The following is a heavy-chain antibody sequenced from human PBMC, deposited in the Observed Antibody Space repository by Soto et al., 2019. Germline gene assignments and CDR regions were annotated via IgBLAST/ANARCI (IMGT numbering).Heavy chain of an antibody. CDR3: ARGTRDADDCGMDC. Sequence: PVGSLSRSYGASGFIFSSYVMHWVRQAPGPGLEWVAVIWHDGSKKYYADPVKGRLIISRDNSKNTLYVQINSLRAAGTAGYFSARGTRDADDCGMDCWGQGTTVTVSS. V-gene: IGHV3-33*01. CDR1: GFIFSSYV. CDR2: IWHDGSKK. D-gene: IGHD2-2*01. J-gene: IGHJ6*02.